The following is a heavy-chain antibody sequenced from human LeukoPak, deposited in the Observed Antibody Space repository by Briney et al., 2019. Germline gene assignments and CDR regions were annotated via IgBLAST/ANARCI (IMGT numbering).Heavy chain of an antibody. D-gene: IGHD2-2*01. CDR3: ASPPTRECSSISCPLSY. CDR2: IYPGDSDT. J-gene: IGHJ4*02. V-gene: IGHV5-51*01. CDR1: GYSFTSYW. Sequence: GESLKISCKGSGYSFTSYWIAWVRRMPGKGLEWMGIIYPGDSDTRYSPSFQGQVTISVDKSVSAAYLQWSSLKASDTAMYYCASPPTRECSSISCPLSYWGQGTLVTVSS.